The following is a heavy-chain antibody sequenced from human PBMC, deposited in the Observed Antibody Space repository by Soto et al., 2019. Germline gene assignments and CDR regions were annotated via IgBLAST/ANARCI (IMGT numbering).Heavy chain of an antibody. CDR2: INAGNGNT. D-gene: IGHD2-15*01. V-gene: IGHV1-3*01. CDR3: ARTFCSGGSSYSFSFWVGC. CDR1: GYTFTSYA. Sequence: ASVKVSCKASGYTFTSYAMHWVRQAPGQRLEWMGWINAGNGNTKYSQKFQGRVTITRDTSASTAYMELSSLRSEDTAVYYCARTFCSGGSSYSFSFWVGCWGRGTLATVSS. J-gene: IGHJ4*02.